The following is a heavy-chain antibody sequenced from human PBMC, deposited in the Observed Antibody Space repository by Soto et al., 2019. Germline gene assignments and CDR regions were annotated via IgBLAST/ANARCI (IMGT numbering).Heavy chain of an antibody. V-gene: IGHV4-28*01. CDR1: GYSISSXNW. J-gene: IGHJ4*02. CDR2: IYYSGTT. CDR3: XXXXXXXPIDY. Sequence: QVQLQESGPGLVKXSDTLSLTCAVSGYSISSXNWWGWIRQPPGKGLEWIGYIYYSGTTYYNPSLKSRVTMSVDTSKNQFSLKLTSVTAXDTXXXXXXXXXXXXPIDYWGQGTLVTVSS.